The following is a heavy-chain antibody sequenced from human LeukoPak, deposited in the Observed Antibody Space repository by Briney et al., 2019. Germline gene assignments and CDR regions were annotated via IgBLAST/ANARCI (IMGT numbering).Heavy chain of an antibody. Sequence: SETLSLTCTVSGASISNYYWSWIRQTPEKGLEWMGHIHSSGGSSYYPSLKSRLTLSIDTSRNQLSLKLPSVTAADTAVYFSARLGSYHDFWGQGAQVTVSS. CDR1: GASISNYY. CDR3: ARLGSYHDF. CDR2: IHSSGGS. J-gene: IGHJ4*02. V-gene: IGHV4-4*09. D-gene: IGHD1-26*01.